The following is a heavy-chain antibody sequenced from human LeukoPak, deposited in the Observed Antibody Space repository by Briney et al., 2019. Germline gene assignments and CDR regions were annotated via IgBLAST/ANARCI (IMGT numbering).Heavy chain of an antibody. Sequence: ASVKVSCKASGYTFTNYYMHWVRQAPGQGLEWMGIINPSGGSTDYAQKFQGRVTMTRDTSTSTVYMELSSLRSEETAVYYCARDPRASYSHGWDWGQGTLVTVSS. J-gene: IGHJ4*02. CDR3: ARDPRASYSHGWD. D-gene: IGHD6-19*01. V-gene: IGHV1-46*01. CDR1: GYTFTNYY. CDR2: INPSGGST.